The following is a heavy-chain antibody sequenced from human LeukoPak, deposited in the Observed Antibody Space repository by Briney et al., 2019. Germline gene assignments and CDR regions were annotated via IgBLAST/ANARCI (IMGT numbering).Heavy chain of an antibody. J-gene: IGHJ4*02. D-gene: IGHD3-10*01. V-gene: IGHV4-34*01. CDR1: GGPFSGYY. CDR2: INHSGST. CDR3: ARDRWFGEIFEDY. Sequence: PSETLSLTCAVYGGPFSGYYWSWIRQPPGKGLEWIGEINHSGSTNYNPSLKSRVTISVDTSKNHFSLKLSSVTAADTAVYYCARDRWFGEIFEDYWGQGTLVTVSS.